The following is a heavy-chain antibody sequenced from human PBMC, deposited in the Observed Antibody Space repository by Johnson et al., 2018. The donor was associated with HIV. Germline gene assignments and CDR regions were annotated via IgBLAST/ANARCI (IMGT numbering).Heavy chain of an antibody. CDR1: GFNFDDYG. CDR3: ARRMVVGYHALDF. J-gene: IGHJ3*01. Sequence: VQLVESGGGLVQPGRSLRLFCTASGFNFDDYGMSWGRQIPGKGLEWVANIKGDGSEKYYADSVKDRFTIFRDNAKSSLYLQMNSLRVEDTAIYYCARRMVVGYHALDFWGQGTVVSVPS. D-gene: IGHD2-21*01. CDR2: IKGDGSEK. V-gene: IGHV3-7*02.